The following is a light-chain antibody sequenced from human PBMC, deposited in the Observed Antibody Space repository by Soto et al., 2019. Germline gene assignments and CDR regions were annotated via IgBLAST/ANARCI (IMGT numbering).Light chain of an antibody. Sequence: ALTQPPSASGSPGQSVTISCTGTSSDVGGYNYVSWYQQHPGKAPKLMIYEVTKRPSGVPDRFSGSKSGNTASLTVSGLQAEDEADYYCSSYAGSPFMVFGSGTKVTVL. CDR1: SSDVGGYNY. CDR3: SSYAGSPFMV. CDR2: EVT. J-gene: IGLJ1*01. V-gene: IGLV2-8*01.